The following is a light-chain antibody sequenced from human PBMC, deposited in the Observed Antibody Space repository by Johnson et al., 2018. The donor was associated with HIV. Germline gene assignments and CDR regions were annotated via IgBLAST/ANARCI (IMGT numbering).Light chain of an antibody. Sequence: QSMLTQPPSVSAAPGQKVTISCSGSSSTIGNNYVSWYQVLPGTAPKLLIYKNNERPSGIPDRFSGSKSGTSATLGITGLQTGDEADYYCGTWDSSLSAGFYVFGTGTKVTVL. CDR3: GTWDSSLSAGFYV. J-gene: IGLJ1*01. CDR1: SSTIGNNY. CDR2: KNN. V-gene: IGLV1-51*02.